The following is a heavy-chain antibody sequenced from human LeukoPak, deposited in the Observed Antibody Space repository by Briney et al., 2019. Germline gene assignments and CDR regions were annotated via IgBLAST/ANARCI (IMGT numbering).Heavy chain of an antibody. V-gene: IGHV3-23*01. CDR1: GFTFNTYA. Sequence: GGSLRLSCAASGFTFNTYAMSWVRQAPGKGLEWVSAISDSGGSAYYADSVKGRFTISRDNSKNTLYLQMNSLRAEDTAVYYCARDFHRRYYDSSGYNGFDIWGQGTMVTVSS. J-gene: IGHJ3*02. CDR3: ARDFHRRYYDSSGYNGFDI. D-gene: IGHD3-22*01. CDR2: ISDSGGSA.